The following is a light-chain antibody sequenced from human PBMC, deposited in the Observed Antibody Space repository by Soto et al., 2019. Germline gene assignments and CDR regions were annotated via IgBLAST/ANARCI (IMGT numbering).Light chain of an antibody. CDR1: SSDVGAYDY. Sequence: QSALTQPASVSGSPGQSITISCTGTSSDVGAYDYVSWYQQHPDKPPKLMIYEVSNRPSGVSDRFSGSKSVNTATLTISGLQAEDEADYYCSSYTSSSTRVFGTGTKLTVL. CDR2: EVS. J-gene: IGLJ1*01. CDR3: SSYTSSSTRV. V-gene: IGLV2-14*03.